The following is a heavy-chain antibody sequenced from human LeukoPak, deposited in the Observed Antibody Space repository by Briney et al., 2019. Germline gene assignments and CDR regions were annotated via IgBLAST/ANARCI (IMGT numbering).Heavy chain of an antibody. Sequence: GGSLRLSCAASGFTFGSYWMHWVRQAPGKGLVWVSRINSDGSSTSYADSVKGRFTISRDNAKNTLYLQMNSLRAEDTAVYYCARRPYYDILTGYYTGGYYFDYWGQGTLVTVSS. V-gene: IGHV3-74*01. CDR1: GFTFGSYW. CDR3: ARRPYYDILTGYYTGGYYFDY. CDR2: INSDGSST. D-gene: IGHD3-9*01. J-gene: IGHJ4*02.